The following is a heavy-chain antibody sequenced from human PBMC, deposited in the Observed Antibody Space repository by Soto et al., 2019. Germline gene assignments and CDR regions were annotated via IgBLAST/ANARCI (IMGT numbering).Heavy chain of an antibody. V-gene: IGHV1-69*12. CDR1: GGTFSDYG. D-gene: IGHD6-13*01. CDR2: IIPIFGTT. Sequence: QVQLVQSGAEVKKPGSSVKVSCKASGGTFSDYGISWVRQAPGQGLEWMGGIIPIFGTTNYPQKFQGRVTITANESTSIAYMEVRSLRSEDTAVYYCARGVADNVVLKSFYAMDVWGQGTTVTVSS. J-gene: IGHJ6*02. CDR3: ARGVADNVVLKSFYAMDV.